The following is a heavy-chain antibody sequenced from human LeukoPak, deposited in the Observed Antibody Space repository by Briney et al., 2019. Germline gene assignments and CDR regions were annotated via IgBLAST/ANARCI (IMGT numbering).Heavy chain of an antibody. V-gene: IGHV3-30-3*01. J-gene: IGHJ4*02. CDR1: GFTFSSYA. CDR2: ISYDGSNK. CDR3: ARGKEQWLVRYYFDY. D-gene: IGHD6-19*01. Sequence: GSLRLSCAASGFTFSSYAMHWVRQAPGKGLEWVAVISYDGSNKYYADSVKGRFTISRDNSKNTLYLQMNSLRAEDTAVYYCARGKEQWLVRYYFDYWGQGTLVTVSS.